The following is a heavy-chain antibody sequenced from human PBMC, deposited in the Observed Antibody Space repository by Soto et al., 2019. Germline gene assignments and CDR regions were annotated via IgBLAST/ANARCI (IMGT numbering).Heavy chain of an antibody. D-gene: IGHD2-15*01. CDR3: AREPRYCSGGSGYPNYHYYGMDV. CDR1: GGSISSYY. J-gene: IGHJ6*02. Sequence: SETLSLTCTIPGGSISSYYWSWIRQPPGKGLEWIGYIYYTGSTNYNPSLKSRVTISVDTSEKEFSLKLTSVTAADTAVYYCAREPRYCSGGSGYPNYHYYGMDVWDQGTTVIFSS. V-gene: IGHV4-59*01. CDR2: IYYTGST.